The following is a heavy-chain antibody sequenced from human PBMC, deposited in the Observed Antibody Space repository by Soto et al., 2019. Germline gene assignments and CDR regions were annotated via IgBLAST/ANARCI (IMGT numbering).Heavy chain of an antibody. J-gene: IGHJ5*02. Sequence: QVQLRESGPGLVKPSQTLSLTCYVSGASVAGGSYYWSWFRRPPGQGLEWIGYIPYRGRPFYNPSLTSRGTISADTSKNQLSLQLTSVTAADTAVYYCARDTYSGDDFGLWGQGTLVTVSS. CDR3: ARDTYSGDDFGL. CDR1: GASVAGGSYY. CDR2: IPYRGRP. D-gene: IGHD5-12*01. V-gene: IGHV4-30-4*01.